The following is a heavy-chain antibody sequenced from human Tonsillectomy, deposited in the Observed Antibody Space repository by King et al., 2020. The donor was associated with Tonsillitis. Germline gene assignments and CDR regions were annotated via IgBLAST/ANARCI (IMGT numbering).Heavy chain of an antibody. CDR3: ARGHQNNWNDRDYYYYGMDV. J-gene: IGHJ6*02. CDR2: ISSSSSYI. V-gene: IGHV3-21*01. CDR1: GFTFSSYN. D-gene: IGHD1-1*01. Sequence: VQLVESGGGLVKPGGSLRLSCAASGFTFSSYNMNWVRQAPGKGLEWVSSISSSSSYIYYADSLKGRFTISRDNAKNSLYLQMNSLRAEDTAVYYCARGHQNNWNDRDYYYYGMDVWGQGTTVTVSS.